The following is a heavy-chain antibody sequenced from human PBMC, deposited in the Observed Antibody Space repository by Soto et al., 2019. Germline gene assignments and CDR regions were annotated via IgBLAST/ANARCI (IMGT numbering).Heavy chain of an antibody. CDR2: IFYLGSS. V-gene: IGHV4-39*01. Sequence: SETLSLTCTVSGDSIISSDFYWGWVRQPPGKGLEWIGSIFYLGSSYYNPSLKSRVTMSVDTSKNQFSLKLSSVTAADTAVYHCARQLGLWFGEFHHWFDPWGQGTLVTVSS. CDR3: ARQLGLWFGEFHHWFDP. J-gene: IGHJ5*02. D-gene: IGHD3-10*01. CDR1: GDSIISSDFY.